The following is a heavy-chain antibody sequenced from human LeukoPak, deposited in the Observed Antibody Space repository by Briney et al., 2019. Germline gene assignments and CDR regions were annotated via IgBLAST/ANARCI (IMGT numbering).Heavy chain of an antibody. D-gene: IGHD4-11*01. Sequence: GESLKISCKGSGYSFTSYWIGWVRQMPGKGLEWMGIIYPGDSDTRYSPSFQGQVTISADKSISTAYLQWNSLKASDTAMYYCARHVRGPDYSNYYFDYWGQGTLVTVSS. CDR3: ARHVRGPDYSNYYFDY. J-gene: IGHJ4*02. CDR2: IYPGDSDT. CDR1: GYSFTSYW. V-gene: IGHV5-51*01.